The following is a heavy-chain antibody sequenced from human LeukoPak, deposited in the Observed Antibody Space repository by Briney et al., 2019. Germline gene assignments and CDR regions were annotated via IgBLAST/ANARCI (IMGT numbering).Heavy chain of an antibody. Sequence: GRSLGLSCAASGFTFSSFGMHWVRQAPGKGLEWVAVIWSDGNNKYYADSVKGRFTISRDNSKNTLYLQMNSLRAEDTAVYYCARDMTYYYGMDVWGQGTTVTVSS. V-gene: IGHV3-33*01. CDR3: ARDMTYYYGMDV. D-gene: IGHD3-16*01. J-gene: IGHJ6*02. CDR1: GFTFSSFG. CDR2: IWSDGNNK.